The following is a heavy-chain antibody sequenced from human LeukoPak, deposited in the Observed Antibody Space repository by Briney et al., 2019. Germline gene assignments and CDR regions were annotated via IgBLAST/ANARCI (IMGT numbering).Heavy chain of an antibody. V-gene: IGHV4-38-2*02. D-gene: IGHD6-19*01. CDR3: ARELIAVAGTGYFDY. J-gene: IGHJ4*02. CDR2: IYHSGST. Sequence: TSETLSLTCAVSGYSISSGYYWGWIRPPPGKGLEWIGTIYHSGSTYYNPSLKSRVTISVDTSKNQFSLKLSSVTAADTAVYYCARELIAVAGTGYFDYCGQGTQVTVSS. CDR1: GYSISSGYY.